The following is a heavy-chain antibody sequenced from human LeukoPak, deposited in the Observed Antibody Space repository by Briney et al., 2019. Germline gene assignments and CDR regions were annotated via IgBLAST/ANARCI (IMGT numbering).Heavy chain of an antibody. Sequence: GGSLRLSCVASGFTFSTYSMNWVRQAPGKGPEWVSSISGSGWSIYDTDSVKGRFTTSRDNAKNSLYLQMNSLRPEDTAVYFCTRDIRLTTGRDAFDIWGQGTMVTVSS. J-gene: IGHJ3*02. V-gene: IGHV3-21*01. D-gene: IGHD1-14*01. CDR3: TRDIRLTTGRDAFDI. CDR1: GFTFSTYS. CDR2: ISGSGWSI.